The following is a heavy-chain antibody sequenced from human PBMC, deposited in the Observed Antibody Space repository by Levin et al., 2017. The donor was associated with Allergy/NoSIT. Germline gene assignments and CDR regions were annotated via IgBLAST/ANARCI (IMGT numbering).Heavy chain of an antibody. CDR3: ARERAVIAKDFDL. CDR2: FIPSDGRT. Sequence: ASVKVSCGASGYTFTSNYMHWVRQAPGQGLEWMGLFIPSDGRTIYAQKFQGRVIMTRDTCTSTVYMELSSLRSEDTAIYFCARERAVIAKDFDLWGQGTLVTVSS. D-gene: IGHD2-21*01. CDR1: GYTFTSNY. V-gene: IGHV1-46*01. J-gene: IGHJ4*02.